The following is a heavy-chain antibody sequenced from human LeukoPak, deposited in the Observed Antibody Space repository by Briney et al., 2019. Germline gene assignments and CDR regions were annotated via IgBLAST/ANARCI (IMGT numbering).Heavy chain of an antibody. CDR3: AKHDSNY. CDR1: GFIFSSYG. CDR2: MRSDGSDK. Sequence: GGSLRLPCAASGFIFSSYGMHWVRQAPGKGLEWVAFMRSDGSDKNYADSVKGRFTISRDNSKNTLYLQMNSLRVEDTAVYYCAKHDSNYWGQGTLVTVSS. J-gene: IGHJ4*02. V-gene: IGHV3-30*02. D-gene: IGHD3-22*01.